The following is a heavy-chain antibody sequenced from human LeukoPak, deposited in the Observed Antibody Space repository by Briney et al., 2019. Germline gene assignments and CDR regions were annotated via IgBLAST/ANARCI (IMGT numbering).Heavy chain of an antibody. CDR1: GFTVSSNY. Sequence: GGSLRLSCAASGFTVSSNYMSWVRQAPGKGLEWVSVIYSGGSTYYADSVKGRFTISRDNSKNTLYLQMDSLRAEDTAVYYCARDQRGDSAYDFDYWGQGILVTVSS. J-gene: IGHJ4*02. CDR2: IYSGGST. V-gene: IGHV3-53*01. CDR3: ARDQRGDSAYDFDY. D-gene: IGHD5-12*01.